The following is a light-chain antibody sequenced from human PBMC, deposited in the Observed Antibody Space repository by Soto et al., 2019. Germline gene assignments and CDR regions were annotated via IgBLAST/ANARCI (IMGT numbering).Light chain of an antibody. Sequence: EVVLTQSPGTMSLSPGEIDTLSCSSSQSVSSSYLAWYQKKPGQAPRLLIYGAYSRATGIPARFSGSVSGTEFTLTIGRLKSEDFAVYDCQQYNNWPFITCGQGTRLEIK. V-gene: IGKV3-15*01. CDR1: QSVSSSY. CDR3: QQYNNWPFIT. CDR2: GAY. J-gene: IGKJ5*01.